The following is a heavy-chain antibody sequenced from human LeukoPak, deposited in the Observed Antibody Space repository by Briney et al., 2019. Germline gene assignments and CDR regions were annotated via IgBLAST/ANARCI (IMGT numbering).Heavy chain of an antibody. CDR1: GFSFNIYS. Sequence: SGGSLRLSCAASGFSFNIYSMNWVRQAPGKGLEWISYITSSSSTIYYADSVKGRFTISRDNAKNSLYLQMNSLRAEDTAVYYCARDGGDFDYWGQGTLVNVSS. J-gene: IGHJ4*02. CDR3: ARDGGDFDY. CDR2: ITSSSSTI. V-gene: IGHV3-48*01. D-gene: IGHD3-10*01.